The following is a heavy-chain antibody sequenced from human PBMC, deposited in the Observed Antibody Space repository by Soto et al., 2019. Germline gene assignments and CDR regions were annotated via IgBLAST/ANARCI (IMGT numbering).Heavy chain of an antibody. CDR3: ARARRYDSSGDQDAFDI. V-gene: IGHV4-30-4*01. D-gene: IGHD3-22*01. CDR1: GGSISSGDYY. Sequence: PSETLSLTCTVSGGSISSGDYYWSWIRQPPGKGLEWIGYIYYSGGTYYNPSLKSRVTISVDTSKNQFSLKLSSVTAADTAVYYCARARRYDSSGDQDAFDIWGQGTMVTVSS. CDR2: IYYSGGT. J-gene: IGHJ3*02.